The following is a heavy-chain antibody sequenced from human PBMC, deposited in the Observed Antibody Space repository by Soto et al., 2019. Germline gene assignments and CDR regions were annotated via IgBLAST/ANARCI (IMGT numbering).Heavy chain of an antibody. J-gene: IGHJ5*02. CDR2: IHLIGRV. D-gene: IGHD1-26*01. CDR1: GGSFSDYY. V-gene: IGHV4-34*01. Sequence: QVQLQQWGSGLLKPSETLSLTCAIYGGSFSDYYWHWIRQSPGKGLEWIGEIHLIGRVNFTPSLKSRATLSMDTSKNQFFLTLRSVTAADTAVYFCARTPTRGASAWLDPWGRGNLVTVSS. CDR3: ARTPTRGASAWLDP.